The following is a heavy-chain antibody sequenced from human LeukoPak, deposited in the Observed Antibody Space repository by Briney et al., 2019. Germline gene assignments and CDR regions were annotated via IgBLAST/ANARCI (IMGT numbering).Heavy chain of an antibody. V-gene: IGHV3-30*18. D-gene: IGHD5-18*01. CDR1: GFTFSSYG. J-gene: IGHJ4*02. CDR3: AKDIGVQLWVFDY. CDR2: ISYDGSNK. Sequence: GRSLRLSCAASGFTFSSYGMHWVRQAPGKGLEWVAVISYDGSNKYYADSVKGQFTISRDNSKNTLYLQMNSLRAEDTAVYYCAKDIGVQLWVFDYWGQGTLVTVSS.